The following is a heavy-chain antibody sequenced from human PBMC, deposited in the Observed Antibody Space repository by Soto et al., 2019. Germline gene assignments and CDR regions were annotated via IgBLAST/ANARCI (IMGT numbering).Heavy chain of an antibody. J-gene: IGHJ4*02. V-gene: IGHV3-21*04. Sequence: GGSLRLSCAASGFTFSSYSMNWVRQAPGKGLEWVSSISSGGSYIDYADTVKGRFTISRDNAKNSLYLQMDSLRAEDTAVYYCARDDYGDEHGTPSFDCWGLGTLVTVSS. D-gene: IGHD4-17*01. CDR3: ARDDYGDEHGTPSFDC. CDR2: ISSGGSYI. CDR1: GFTFSSYS.